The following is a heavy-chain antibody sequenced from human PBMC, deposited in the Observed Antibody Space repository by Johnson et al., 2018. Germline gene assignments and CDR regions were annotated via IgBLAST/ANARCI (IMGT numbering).Heavy chain of an antibody. V-gene: IGHV3-11*04. CDR1: GFTFSDFY. Sequence: QVQLVESGGGLVKPGGSLRLSCAASGFTFSDFYMSWIRQAPGKGLQWVSYISSSGRTIDYADSVKGRFTVSRDNAQNSLYLQMNSLRAEDTAVYYCARAMRAGHGDYDFAYLWGQGTVVTVSS. CDR2: ISSSGRTI. CDR3: ARAMRAGHGDYDFAYL. D-gene: IGHD4-17*01. J-gene: IGHJ3*01.